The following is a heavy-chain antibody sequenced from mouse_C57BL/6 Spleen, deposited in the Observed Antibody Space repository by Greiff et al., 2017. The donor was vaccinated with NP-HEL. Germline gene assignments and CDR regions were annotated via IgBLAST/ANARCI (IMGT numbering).Heavy chain of an antibody. CDR2: IYPGDGDT. J-gene: IGHJ4*01. V-gene: IGHV1-82*01. Sequence: QVQLKQSGPELVKPGASVKISRKGSGYAFRSLWMNWVKQRPGKGLEWSGRIYPGDGDTNYNGKFKGKATLTADKSSSTAYMQLSSLTSEDSAVYFCARSSGYYGNYYAMDYWGQGTSVTVSS. D-gene: IGHD2-1*01. CDR3: ARSSGYYGNYYAMDY. CDR1: GYAFRSLW.